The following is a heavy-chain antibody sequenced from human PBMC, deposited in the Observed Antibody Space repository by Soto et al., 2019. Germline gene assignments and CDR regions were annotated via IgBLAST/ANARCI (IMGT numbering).Heavy chain of an antibody. D-gene: IGHD6-25*01. CDR2: FDPEDGET. V-gene: IGHV1-24*01. Sequence: QVQLVQSGAEVKKPGASVKVSCKVSGYTLTELSMHWVRQAPGKGLEWMGGFDPEDGETIYAQKFQGRVTMTEDTTTDTAYMELSSLISEDTAVYYCATGKEDSGGSRYFDYWGQGTLVTVSS. CDR1: GYTLTELS. CDR3: ATGKEDSGGSRYFDY. J-gene: IGHJ4*02.